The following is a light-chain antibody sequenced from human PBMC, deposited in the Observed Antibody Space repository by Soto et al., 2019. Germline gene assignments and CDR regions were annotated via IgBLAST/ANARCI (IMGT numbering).Light chain of an antibody. V-gene: IGKV1-39*01. CDR2: GAS. Sequence: DIQMTQSPASLSASVGDRVTITCRASLTVGHYLSWFQQKAGKPPTLLIFGASALQRGVPARFSGSGSGTEFTLTINKMQREDVVTYCCQQTYNLAQTFGQGTKV. CDR1: LTVGHY. J-gene: IGKJ1*01. CDR3: QQTYNLAQT.